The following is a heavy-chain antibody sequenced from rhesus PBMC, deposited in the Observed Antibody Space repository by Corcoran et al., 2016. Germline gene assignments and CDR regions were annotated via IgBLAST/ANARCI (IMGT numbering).Heavy chain of an antibody. Sequence: QVQLQESGPGLVKPSETLSLNCAASAASISRYSWSWMRQPPGTGRVGRGGIKGNSGRTYYNPDLKIRVTISKDASKNQFSLKLSSVTAADTAVYYCARDHIAADLGGFGRRGWGVFDYWGQGVLVTVSS. J-gene: IGHJ4*01. V-gene: IGHV4-80*01. CDR3: ARDHIAADLGGFGRRGWGVFDY. CDR1: AASISRYS. CDR2: IKGNSGRT. D-gene: IGHD6-25*01.